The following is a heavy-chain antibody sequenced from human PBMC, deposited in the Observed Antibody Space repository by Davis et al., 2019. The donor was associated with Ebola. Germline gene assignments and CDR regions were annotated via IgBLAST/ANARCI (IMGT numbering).Heavy chain of an antibody. Sequence: PSETLSLTCTVSGGSISSGGYYWSWIRQHPGKGLEWIGYIYYSGSTYYNPSLKSRVTISVDTSKNKFSLKLSSVTAADTAVYYCARAISRGYLPDYWGQGTLVTVSS. J-gene: IGHJ4*02. CDR1: GGSISSGGYY. V-gene: IGHV4-31*03. D-gene: IGHD3-22*01. CDR2: IYYSGST. CDR3: ARAISRGYLPDY.